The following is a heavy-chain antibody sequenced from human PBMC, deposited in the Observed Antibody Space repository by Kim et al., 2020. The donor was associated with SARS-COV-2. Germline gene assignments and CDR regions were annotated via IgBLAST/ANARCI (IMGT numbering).Heavy chain of an antibody. CDR2: INNDGSTT. CDR3: ARDWYGIDR. D-gene: IGHD6-13*01. V-gene: IGHV3-74*01. Sequence: GGSLRLSCAASGFTFSSHWMQWVRQAPGKGLVWVAHINNDGSTTLYADSVKGRLTISRDNAKNMLYLQMNRLRGEDTAVYYCARDWYGIDRWGQGTLVTVSS. CDR1: GFTFSSHW. J-gene: IGHJ5*02.